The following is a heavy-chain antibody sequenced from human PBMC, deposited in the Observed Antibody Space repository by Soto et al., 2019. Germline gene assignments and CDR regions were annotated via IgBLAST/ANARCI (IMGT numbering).Heavy chain of an antibody. Sequence: SLKISCKGSGYSFTSYWIGWVRRMPGKGLEWMGIIYPGDSDTRYSPSFQGQVTISADKSISTAYLQWSSLKASDTAMYYCARHSYGSGSYYPQFDYWGQGTLVTVSS. CDR1: GYSFTSYW. V-gene: IGHV5-51*01. CDR3: ARHSYGSGSYYPQFDY. D-gene: IGHD3-10*01. J-gene: IGHJ4*02. CDR2: IYPGDSDT.